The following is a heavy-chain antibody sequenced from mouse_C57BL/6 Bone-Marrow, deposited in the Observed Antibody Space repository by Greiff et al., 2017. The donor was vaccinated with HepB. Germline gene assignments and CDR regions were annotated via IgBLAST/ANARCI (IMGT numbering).Heavy chain of an antibody. CDR3: ARLLTYYAMDY. CDR1: GFTFSDYG. Sequence: DVMLVESGGGLVKPGGSLKLSCAASGFTFSDYGMHWVRQAPEKGLEWVAYISSGSSTIYYADTVKGRFTISRDNAKNTLFLQMTSLRSEDTAMYYCARLLTYYAMDYWGQGTSVTVSS. V-gene: IGHV5-17*01. J-gene: IGHJ4*01. CDR2: ISSGSSTI. D-gene: IGHD4-1*01.